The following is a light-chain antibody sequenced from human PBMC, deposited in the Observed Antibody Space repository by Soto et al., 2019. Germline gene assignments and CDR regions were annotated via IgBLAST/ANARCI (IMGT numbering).Light chain of an antibody. CDR2: GAS. CDR3: QRDGSSPWT. Sequence: EIALTQSPGTLSLSPGEIATLSCRASQSVSSSYLAWYQQKPGQAPRLLIYGASSRATGIPDRFSGSGSGTDFTLTISRLEPEDFAVYYCQRDGSSPWTFGQGTKVEIK. J-gene: IGKJ1*01. V-gene: IGKV3-20*01. CDR1: QSVSSSY.